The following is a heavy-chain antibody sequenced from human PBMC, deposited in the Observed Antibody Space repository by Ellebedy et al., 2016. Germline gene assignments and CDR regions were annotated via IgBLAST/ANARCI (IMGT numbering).Heavy chain of an antibody. CDR1: GGSISSYY. CDR3: ARQTSGWYWYFDL. D-gene: IGHD6-19*01. J-gene: IGHJ2*01. CDR2: IYYSGST. V-gene: IGHV4-59*08. Sequence: GSLRLSXTVSGGSISSYYWSWIRQPPGKGLEWIGYIYYSGSTNYNPSLKSRVTISVDTSKNQFSLKLSSVTAADTAVYYCARQTSGWYWYFDLWGRGTLVTVSS.